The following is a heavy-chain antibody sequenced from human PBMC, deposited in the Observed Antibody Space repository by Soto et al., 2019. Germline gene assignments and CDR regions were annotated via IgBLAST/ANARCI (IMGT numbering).Heavy chain of an antibody. CDR3: AGGGDYSWGSYRSVDY. J-gene: IGHJ4*02. Sequence: EVQLVESGGGLVQPGGSLRLSCEASEITFSSFTMNWVRQAPGKGLEWVSYISSDSSTMYYADSVRGRFTISRDNAKNSLYLQMNSLRDEDTAVYHCAGGGDYSWGSYRSVDYWGQGTLVTVSS. D-gene: IGHD3-16*02. V-gene: IGHV3-48*02. CDR2: ISSDSSTM. CDR1: EITFSSFT.